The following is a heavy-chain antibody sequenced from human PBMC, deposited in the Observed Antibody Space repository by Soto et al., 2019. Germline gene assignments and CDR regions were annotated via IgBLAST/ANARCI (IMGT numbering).Heavy chain of an antibody. CDR2: ISSSSSYI. CDR1: GFTFSSYT. Sequence: GGSLRLSCAASGFTFSSYTMNWVRQAPGKGLEWVSSISSSSSYIYYADSVKGRFTISRDNAKNSLYLQMNSLRAEDTAVYYCARDLYSSSASYIDSLGQGTVVTVSS. V-gene: IGHV3-21*01. D-gene: IGHD6-6*01. CDR3: ARDLYSSSASYIDS. J-gene: IGHJ4*02.